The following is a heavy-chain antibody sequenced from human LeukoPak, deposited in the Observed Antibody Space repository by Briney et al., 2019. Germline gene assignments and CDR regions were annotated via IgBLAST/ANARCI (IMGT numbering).Heavy chain of an antibody. CDR3: AKDGGRIFDY. CDR2: ISYDGNNK. J-gene: IGHJ4*02. Sequence: GRSLRLSCTASGFTFSSYGMHWVRQAPGKGLEWVAVISYDGNNKYYTDSVKGRFTISRDNSKNTLYLQVHSLRTEDTAVYYCAKDGGRIFDYWGQGTLVTVSS. V-gene: IGHV3-30*18. D-gene: IGHD1-26*01. CDR1: GFTFSSYG.